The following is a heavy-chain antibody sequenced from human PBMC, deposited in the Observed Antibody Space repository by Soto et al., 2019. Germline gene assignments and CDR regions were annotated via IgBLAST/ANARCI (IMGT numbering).Heavy chain of an antibody. V-gene: IGHV3-23*01. CDR1: GFTFSSYA. CDR2: VSGSGCST. Sequence: EVQLLESGGGLVQPGGSLRLSCAASGFTFSSYAMRWVRQAPGKGLEWVSAVSGSGCSTYYADSVKGRSTTSRDNSKNTLYLQMKALRAEDRAVYYCARRGPGPYVACWGQGTLVTVSS. J-gene: IGHJ4*02. D-gene: IGHD3-10*01. CDR3: ARRGPGPYVAC.